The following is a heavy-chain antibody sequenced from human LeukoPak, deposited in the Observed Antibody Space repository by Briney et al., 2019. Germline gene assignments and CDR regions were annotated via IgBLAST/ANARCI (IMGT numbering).Heavy chain of an antibody. Sequence: ASVKVSCKASGYTFTGYYMHWVRQAPGQGLEWMGWINPNSGGTNYAQKLQGRVTMTTDTSTSTAYMELRSLRSDDTAVYYCAREGTPLRYFDWLSVTYYYYYMDVWGKGTTVTVSS. J-gene: IGHJ6*03. V-gene: IGHV1-2*02. CDR3: AREGTPLRYFDWLSVTYYYYYMDV. CDR1: GYTFTGYY. CDR2: INPNSGGT. D-gene: IGHD3-9*01.